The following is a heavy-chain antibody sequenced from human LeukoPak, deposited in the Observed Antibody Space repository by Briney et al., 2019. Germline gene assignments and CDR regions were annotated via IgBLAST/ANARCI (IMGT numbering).Heavy chain of an antibody. J-gene: IGHJ6*02. Sequence: ASVKVSCKASGYTFTGYYMHWVRQAPGQGLEWMGWINPNSGGTNYAQKFQGRVTMTRDTSISAAYMELSRLRSDDTAVYYCAREDVGDYYGSGRPVYYYGMDVWGQGTTVTVSS. V-gene: IGHV1-2*02. D-gene: IGHD3-10*01. CDR3: AREDVGDYYGSGRPVYYYGMDV. CDR2: INPNSGGT. CDR1: GYTFTGYY.